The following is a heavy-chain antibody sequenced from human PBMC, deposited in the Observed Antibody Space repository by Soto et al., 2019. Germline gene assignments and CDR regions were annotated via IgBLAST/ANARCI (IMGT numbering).Heavy chain of an antibody. CDR1: GFTFTTYS. V-gene: IGHV3-48*01. CDR2: INSGGSAI. CDR3: ARDLDWAFDY. Sequence: PGRSLRLSCAASGFTFTTYSMNWVRQAPGKGLEWLSYINSGGSAIDYADSVKGRFTISRDDAKNSLYLQMSSLRAEDTAVYYCARDLDWAFDYRGQGTLVTVSS. J-gene: IGHJ4*02. D-gene: IGHD3-9*01.